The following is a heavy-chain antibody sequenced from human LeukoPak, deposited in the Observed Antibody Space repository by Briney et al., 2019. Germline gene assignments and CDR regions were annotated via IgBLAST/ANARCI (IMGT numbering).Heavy chain of an antibody. D-gene: IGHD6-13*01. V-gene: IGHV4-39*07. CDR2: IYYSGST. J-gene: IGHJ4*02. CDR3: ARGRRQLVRSWGY. CDR1: GGSISSSSYY. Sequence: SETLSLTCTVSGGSISSSSYYWGWIRQPPGKGLEWIGSIYYSGSTYYNPSLKSRVTISVDTSKNQFSLKLTSVTAADTAVYYCARGRRQLVRSWGYWGQGTLVTVSS.